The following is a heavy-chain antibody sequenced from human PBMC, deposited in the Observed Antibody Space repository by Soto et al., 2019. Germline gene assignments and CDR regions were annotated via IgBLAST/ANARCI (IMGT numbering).Heavy chain of an antibody. D-gene: IGHD2-15*01. CDR3: ARDLKEYCSDGKCNWFDP. CDR1: GGSISTYY. Sequence: SETLSLTCTVSGGSISTYYWSWIRQPPGKVLEWIGYISYSGSTNYNPSLKSRVTISFDASKNEISLQVRSATAADAAVYYCARDLKEYCSDGKCNWFDPWGQGTLVTVSS. V-gene: IGHV4-59*01. CDR2: ISYSGST. J-gene: IGHJ5*02.